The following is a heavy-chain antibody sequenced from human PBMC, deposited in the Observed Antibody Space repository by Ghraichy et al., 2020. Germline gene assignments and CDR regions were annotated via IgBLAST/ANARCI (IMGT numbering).Heavy chain of an antibody. Sequence: SETLSLTCSVSGGSISSFYWSWIRQPPGKGLEWIGNIYYDGRTNYDPSLRSRVTISIDPSKKHFSLRLSSVTAADTAVYYCAREQQQIVVGSNWFDPWGRGTPVTVAS. CDR2: IYYDGRT. J-gene: IGHJ5*01. V-gene: IGHV4-59*01. D-gene: IGHD2-15*01. CDR3: AREQQQIVVGSNWFDP. CDR1: GGSISSFY.